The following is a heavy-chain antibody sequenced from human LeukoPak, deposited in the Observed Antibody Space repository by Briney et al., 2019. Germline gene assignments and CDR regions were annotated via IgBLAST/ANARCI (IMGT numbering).Heavy chain of an antibody. J-gene: IGHJ4*02. CDR1: GYTFTGYY. CDR2: INPNSGGT. Sequence: ASVKVSCKASGYTFTGYYMHWVRQAPGQGLEWIGWINPNSGGTNYAQKLQGWVTMSRDTSISTAYMELSRLRSDDPAVYYCARGLGGGYSGYEDYWGQGTLVTVSS. CDR3: ARGLGGGYSGYEDY. D-gene: IGHD5-12*01. V-gene: IGHV1-2*04.